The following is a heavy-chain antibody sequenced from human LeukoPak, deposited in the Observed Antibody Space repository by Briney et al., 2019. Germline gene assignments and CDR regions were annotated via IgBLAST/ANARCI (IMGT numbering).Heavy chain of an antibody. CDR3: ASSNTGSYNDAFDI. CDR2: IYYSGST. V-gene: IGHV4-39*07. CDR1: GGSISGSTYF. J-gene: IGHJ3*02. D-gene: IGHD1-26*01. Sequence: SETLSLTCTVSGGSISGSTYFWGWIRQSPGKGLEWIGSIYYSGSTKYNPSLKSRVSISVDTSKNRFSLRLNSLTAADTAVYYCASSNTGSYNDAFDIWGQGTMVTVSS.